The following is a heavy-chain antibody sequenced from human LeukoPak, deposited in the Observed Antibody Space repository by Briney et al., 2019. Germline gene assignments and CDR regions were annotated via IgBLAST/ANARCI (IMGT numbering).Heavy chain of an antibody. CDR1: GFTFSSYA. J-gene: IGHJ6*02. Sequence: GGSLRLSCAASGFTFSSYAMRWVRQAPAKGREWVSLISGSGGSTYYADPVKGRFTIPRDNSKHTLYLQMNSLRVEDTAVYYCAKGNIAARQDIMDVWGQGTTVTVSS. V-gene: IGHV3-23*01. CDR3: AKGNIAARQDIMDV. D-gene: IGHD6-6*01. CDR2: ISGSGGST.